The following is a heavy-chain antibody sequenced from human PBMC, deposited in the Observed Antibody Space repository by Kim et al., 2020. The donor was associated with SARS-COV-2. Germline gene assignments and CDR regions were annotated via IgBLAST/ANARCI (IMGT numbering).Heavy chain of an antibody. Sequence: ASVKVSCKASGYTFTGYYMHWVRQAPGQGLEWMGRINPNSGGTNYAQKFQGRVTMTRDTSISTAYMELSRLRSDDTAVYYCARRESQDYVWGSYRSPQLDYWGQGTLVTVSS. CDR2: INPNSGGT. D-gene: IGHD3-16*02. CDR3: ARRESQDYVWGSYRSPQLDY. J-gene: IGHJ4*02. CDR1: GYTFTGYY. V-gene: IGHV1-2*06.